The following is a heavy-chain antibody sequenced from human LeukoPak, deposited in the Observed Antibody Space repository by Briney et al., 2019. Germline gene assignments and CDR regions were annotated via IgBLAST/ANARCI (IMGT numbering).Heavy chain of an antibody. CDR3: ARDLGPYYDSSGYERPMGDAFDI. D-gene: IGHD3-22*01. Sequence: SETLSLPCSVSGGSLSRYYWSCIRHPAGRALEGIGRISTSGSTNYNPSLKRRVTMSVDTSKNQFSLKLSSVTAADTAVYYCARDLGPYYDSSGYERPMGDAFDIWGQGTMVTVSS. V-gene: IGHV4-4*07. CDR2: ISTSGST. J-gene: IGHJ3*02. CDR1: GGSLSRYY.